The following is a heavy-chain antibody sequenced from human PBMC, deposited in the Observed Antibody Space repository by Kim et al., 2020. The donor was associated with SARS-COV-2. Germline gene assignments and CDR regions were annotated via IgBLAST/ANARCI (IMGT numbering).Heavy chain of an antibody. J-gene: IGHJ4*02. CDR3: ARAQRHSDILTENYHRYYFDF. V-gene: IGHV3-53*01. Sequence: GGSLRLSCVASGFSVNKNYMSWVRQAPGKGLEWVSVIYSGGTTYHADAVKGRFTISRDISMNTVYLQMNSVRVEDTAVYYCARAQRHSDILTENYHRYYFDFWGQGTLVTVSS. CDR2: IYSGGTT. CDR1: GFSVNKNY. D-gene: IGHD3-9*01.